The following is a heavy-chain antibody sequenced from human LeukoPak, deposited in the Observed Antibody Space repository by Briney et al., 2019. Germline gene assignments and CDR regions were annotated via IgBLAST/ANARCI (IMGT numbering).Heavy chain of an antibody. V-gene: IGHV3-74*01. CDR3: ARDFDGPRASDY. CDR2: INTDGSYS. Sequence: GGSLRLSCAASGFTFSYFWMHWFRQTPGKGLVWVSCINTDGSYSSYADSVKGRFTISRDNVRNTLYLQKNSLRAEDSAVYYCARDFDGPRASDYWGQGISVTVSS. CDR1: GFTFSYFW. D-gene: IGHD4-17*01. J-gene: IGHJ4*02.